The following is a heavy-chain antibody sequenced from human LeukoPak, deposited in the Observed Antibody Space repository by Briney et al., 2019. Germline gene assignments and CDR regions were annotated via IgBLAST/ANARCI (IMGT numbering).Heavy chain of an antibody. CDR3: AKDTARELVVAKDY. D-gene: IGHD3-22*01. J-gene: IGHJ4*02. CDR1: GFTFSSYA. CDR2: ISGSGGST. Sequence: PGGSLRLSCAASGFTFSSYAMSWVRQAPGKGLEWVSAISGSGGSTYYADSVKGRFTISRDNSKNTLYLQMNSLRAEDTAVYYCAKDTARELVVAKDYWGQGTLVTVSS. V-gene: IGHV3-23*01.